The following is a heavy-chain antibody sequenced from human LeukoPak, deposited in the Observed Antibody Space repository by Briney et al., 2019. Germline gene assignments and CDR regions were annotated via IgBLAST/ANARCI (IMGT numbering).Heavy chain of an antibody. CDR1: GFTFSSYG. CDR2: IRYDGSNK. V-gene: IGHV3-30*02. CDR3: ARDHHRRLYDSQARDTFDI. J-gene: IGHJ3*02. D-gene: IGHD3-22*01. Sequence: GGSLRLSCAASGFTFSSYGMHWVRQAPGKGLEWVAFIRYDGSNKYYADSVTGRFTISRDNSKNTLYLQMNSLRAEDTAVYYCARDHHRRLYDSQARDTFDIWGQGTMVTVSS.